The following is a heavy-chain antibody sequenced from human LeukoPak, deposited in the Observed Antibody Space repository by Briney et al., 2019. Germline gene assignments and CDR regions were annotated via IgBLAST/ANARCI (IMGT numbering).Heavy chain of an antibody. Sequence: SETLSLTCTVSGGSISSYYWSWIRQPAGKGLEWIGRIYTSGSTNYNPSLKSRVTMSVDTSKNQFSLKLSSVTAADTAVYYCVRQGDGYCTSTNCLFSFDYWGQGTLVTVSS. CDR3: VRQGDGYCTSTNCLFSFDY. CDR2: IYTSGST. V-gene: IGHV4-4*07. CDR1: GGSISSYY. D-gene: IGHD2-2*03. J-gene: IGHJ4*02.